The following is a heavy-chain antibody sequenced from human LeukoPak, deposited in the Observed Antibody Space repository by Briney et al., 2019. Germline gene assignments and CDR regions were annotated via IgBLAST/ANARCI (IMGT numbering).Heavy chain of an antibody. CDR1: DGSISSSSYY. J-gene: IGHJ4*02. CDR2: IYYSGST. CDR3: ARDQGRWLVRTFDY. D-gene: IGHD6-19*01. V-gene: IGHV4-39*07. Sequence: PSETLSLTCTVSDGSISSSSYYWGWIRQPPGKGLEWIGNIYYSGSTYYNPSLKSRVTISVDTSKNQFSLKLSSVTAADTAVYYCARDQGRWLVRTFDYWGQGILVTVSS.